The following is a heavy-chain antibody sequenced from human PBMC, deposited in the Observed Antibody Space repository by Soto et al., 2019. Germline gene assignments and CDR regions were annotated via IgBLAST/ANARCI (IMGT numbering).Heavy chain of an antibody. Sequence: GGSLRLSCAASGFTFSSYWMHWVRQAPGKGLVWVSRINSDGSSTSYADSVKGRFTISRDNAKNTLYLQMNSLRAEDTAVYYCARGYYYDSSGPLGMDVWGQGTTVTVSS. CDR2: INSDGSST. CDR3: ARGYYYDSSGPLGMDV. D-gene: IGHD3-22*01. CDR1: GFTFSSYW. V-gene: IGHV3-74*01. J-gene: IGHJ6*02.